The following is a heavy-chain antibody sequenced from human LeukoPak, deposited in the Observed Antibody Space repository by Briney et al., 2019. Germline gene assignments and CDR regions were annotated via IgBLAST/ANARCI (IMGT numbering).Heavy chain of an antibody. CDR2: ISGRGGTT. J-gene: IGHJ5*02. Sequence: GGSLRLSCAASGFTFSTYATSWVRQAPGKGLEWVSFISGRGGTTYNADSVKGRFTISRDNSKNTLYLQMNSLRADDTAIYYCARDLVDYGDYAERGGNWFDPWGQGTLVTVSS. CDR1: GFTFSTYA. D-gene: IGHD4-17*01. CDR3: ARDLVDYGDYAERGGNWFDP. V-gene: IGHV3-23*01.